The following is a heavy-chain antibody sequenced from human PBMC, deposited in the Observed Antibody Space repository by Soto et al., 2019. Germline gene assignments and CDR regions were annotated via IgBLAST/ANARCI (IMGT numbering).Heavy chain of an antibody. D-gene: IGHD3-16*02. Sequence: LRLSCTASGFTFGDYAMSWFRQAPGKGLEWVGFIRSKAYGGTTEYAASVKGRFTISRDDSKSIAYLQMNSLKTEDTAVYYCTKENDYIWGSYRYLDYWGQGTLVTVSS. CDR1: GFTFGDYA. CDR2: IRSKAYGGTT. V-gene: IGHV3-49*03. J-gene: IGHJ4*02. CDR3: TKENDYIWGSYRYLDY.